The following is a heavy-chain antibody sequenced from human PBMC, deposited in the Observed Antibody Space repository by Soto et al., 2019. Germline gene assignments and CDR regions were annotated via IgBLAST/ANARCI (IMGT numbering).Heavy chain of an antibody. CDR2: FDPEDGET. J-gene: IGHJ5*02. CDR1: GYTLTELS. V-gene: IGHV1-24*01. Sequence: VSEKVSCKVSGYTLTELSMHWVRQAPGKGLEWMGGFDPEDGETIYAQKFQGRVTMTEDTSTDTAYMELSSLRSEDTAVYYCATDSQWLVRGYWFDPWGQGTLVTVSS. D-gene: IGHD6-19*01. CDR3: ATDSQWLVRGYWFDP.